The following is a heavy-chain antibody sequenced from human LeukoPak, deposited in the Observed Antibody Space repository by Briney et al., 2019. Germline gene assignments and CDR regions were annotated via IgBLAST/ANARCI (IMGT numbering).Heavy chain of an antibody. CDR1: GGTFSNYA. CDR3: ARDGRAAAKINAFDI. CDR2: IIPIFGTT. V-gene: IGHV1-69*13. D-gene: IGHD6-13*01. Sequence: GASVKVSCKASGGTFSNYAISWVRQAPGQGLEWMGGIIPIFGTTNYAQKFQGRVTITADESTSTAYMELSSLRSEDTAVYYCARDGRAAAKINAFDIWGQGTMVTVSS. J-gene: IGHJ3*02.